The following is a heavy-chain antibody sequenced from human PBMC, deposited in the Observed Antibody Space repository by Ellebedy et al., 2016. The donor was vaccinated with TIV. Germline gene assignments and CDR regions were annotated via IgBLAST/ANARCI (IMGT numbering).Heavy chain of an antibody. Sequence: AASVKVSCKASGHAFISYGFTWVRQAPGQGLEWMGGIIPILGKANYAQKFQGRVTITADDSTYTAYMELSSLRSEDTAVYYCARVGNYYGGNPSYYFDYWGQGTLVTVSS. V-gene: IGHV1-69*10. D-gene: IGHD4-23*01. CDR1: GHAFISYG. CDR2: IIPILGKA. CDR3: ARVGNYYGGNPSYYFDY. J-gene: IGHJ4*02.